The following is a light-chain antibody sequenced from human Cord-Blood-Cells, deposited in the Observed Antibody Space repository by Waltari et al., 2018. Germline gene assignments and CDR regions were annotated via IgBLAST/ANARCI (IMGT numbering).Light chain of an antibody. V-gene: IGLV2-11*01. Sequence: QSALTQPRSVSGSPGQSVTISCTGTSSDVGGYNYVSWYQQHPGKAPKLMIYDVSKRPSGVPDRFAGSKSGTAASLTISGLGAEDEADYSCSSYAGSYTLVFGGGTKLTVL. CDR1: SSDVGGYNY. J-gene: IGLJ2*01. CDR3: SSYAGSYTLV. CDR2: DVS.